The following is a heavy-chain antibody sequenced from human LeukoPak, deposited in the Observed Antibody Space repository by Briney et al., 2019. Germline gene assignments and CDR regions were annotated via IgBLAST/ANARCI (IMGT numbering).Heavy chain of an antibody. D-gene: IGHD3-22*01. CDR2: ISSSTSYI. Sequence: GGSLRLSCAASGFTLSSYSMNWVRQAPGKGLEWVSPISSSTSYIFYADSVKGRFTISRDHAKNSLYLQMNSLRAEDTVVYYCARDYYDSRRKFDYWGQGTLVTVSS. J-gene: IGHJ4*02. CDR3: ARDYYDSRRKFDY. CDR1: GFTLSSYS. V-gene: IGHV3-21*01.